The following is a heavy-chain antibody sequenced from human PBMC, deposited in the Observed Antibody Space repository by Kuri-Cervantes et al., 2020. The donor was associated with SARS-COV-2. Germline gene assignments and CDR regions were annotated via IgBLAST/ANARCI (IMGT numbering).Heavy chain of an antibody. CDR3: ARVDTAMVNDY. D-gene: IGHD5-18*01. CDR1: GFTFSSYA. CDR2: IKQDGSEK. Sequence: GGSLRLSCSASGFTFSSYAMHWVRQAPGKGLEWVANIKQDGSEKYYVDSVKGRFTISRDNAKNSLYLQMNSLRAEDTAVYYCARVDTAMVNDYWGQGTLVTVSS. V-gene: IGHV3-7*04. J-gene: IGHJ4*02.